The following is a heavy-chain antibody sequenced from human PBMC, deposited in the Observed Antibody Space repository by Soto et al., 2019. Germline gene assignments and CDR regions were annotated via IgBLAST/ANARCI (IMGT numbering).Heavy chain of an antibody. Sequence: EVQLVESGGGLIQPGGSLRLSCAASGFTVSSNYMSWVRQAPGKGLEWVSVIYSGGSTYYADSVKGRFTISRDNSKNTXXLQMNRLRAEDTAVYYCARDKAEMATIWEYWYFDLWGRGTLVTVSS. D-gene: IGHD5-12*01. J-gene: IGHJ2*01. CDR2: IYSGGST. CDR3: ARDKAEMATIWEYWYFDL. CDR1: GFTVSSNY. V-gene: IGHV3-53*01.